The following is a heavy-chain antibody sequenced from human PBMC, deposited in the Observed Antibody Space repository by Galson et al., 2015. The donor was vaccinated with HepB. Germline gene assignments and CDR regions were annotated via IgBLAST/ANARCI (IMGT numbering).Heavy chain of an antibody. Sequence: SLRLSCAASGFTFRDHYMTWVRQAPGKGLEWVAVMNQDGSARHYVDSVKGRFTISRDNAKNSLHLQMNSLRAEDTAVYFCARGRGFLIDYWGQGTLVSVSS. D-gene: IGHD3-3*01. CDR3: ARGRGFLIDY. CDR2: MNQDGSAR. CDR1: GFTFRDHY. V-gene: IGHV3-7*03. J-gene: IGHJ4*02.